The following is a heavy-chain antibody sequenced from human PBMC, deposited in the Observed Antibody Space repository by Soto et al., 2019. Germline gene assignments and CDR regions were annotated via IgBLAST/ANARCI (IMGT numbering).Heavy chain of an antibody. CDR2: ISAYNGNT. CDR1: GYTFTSYG. J-gene: IGHJ6*02. Sequence: GASVKVSCKASGYTFTSYGISWVRRAPGQGLEWMGWISAYNGNTNYAQKLQGRFTMTTDTSTSTAYMELRSLRSDDTAVYYCARNPPTPYYYYGMDVWGQGTTVTVSS. V-gene: IGHV1-18*04. CDR3: ARNPPTPYYYYGMDV.